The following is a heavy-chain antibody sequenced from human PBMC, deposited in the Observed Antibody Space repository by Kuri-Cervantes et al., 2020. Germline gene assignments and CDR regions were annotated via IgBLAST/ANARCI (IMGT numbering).Heavy chain of an antibody. CDR2: IYYSRTT. Sequence: SETLSLTCTVSGGSISTYYWSWIRQPPGKGLEWIGYIYYSRTTNYNPSLKSRVTISVDTSKNQFSLKLSSVTAADTAVYYCARDHLGTFDYWGQGTLVTVSS. CDR3: ARDHLGTFDY. CDR1: GGSISTYY. V-gene: IGHV4-59*01. D-gene: IGHD3-16*01. J-gene: IGHJ4*02.